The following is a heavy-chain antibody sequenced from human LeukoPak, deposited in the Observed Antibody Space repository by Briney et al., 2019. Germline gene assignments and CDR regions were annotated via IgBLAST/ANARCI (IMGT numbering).Heavy chain of an antibody. Sequence: SETLSLTCTVSGGSVSSYYWSWILQPPGKGLEWIGYIYYSGSTNYNPSLKSRVTISVDTSKNQFSLKLSSVTAADTAVYYCARQKWELPLDAFDVWGQGTMVTVSS. V-gene: IGHV4-59*08. J-gene: IGHJ3*01. CDR3: ARQKWELPLDAFDV. CDR2: IYYSGST. CDR1: GGSVSSYY. D-gene: IGHD1-26*01.